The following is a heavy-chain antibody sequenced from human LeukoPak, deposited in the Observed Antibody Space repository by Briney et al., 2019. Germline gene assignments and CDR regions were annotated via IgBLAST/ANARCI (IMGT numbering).Heavy chain of an antibody. CDR3: AKVTRPIVVVPAAIGYFDY. V-gene: IGHV4-59*01. CDR2: IYYSGNT. CDR1: GGSFSSYY. J-gene: IGHJ4*02. D-gene: IGHD2-2*01. Sequence: SETLSLTCTVSGGSFSSYYWSWIRQPPGKGLEWIGYIYYSGNTNYNPSLKSRVTISLDTSKNQFSLKLTSVTAADTAVYYCAKVTRPIVVVPAAIGYFDYWGQGTLVTVSS.